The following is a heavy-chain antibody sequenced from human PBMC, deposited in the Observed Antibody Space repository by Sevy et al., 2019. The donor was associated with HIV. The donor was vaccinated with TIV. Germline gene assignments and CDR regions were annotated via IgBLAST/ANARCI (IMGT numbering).Heavy chain of an antibody. CDR2: ISNDGSDK. D-gene: IGHD6-13*01. Sequence: GGSLRLSCAATGFSFSRYGMHWARQAPGKGLEWLAVISNDGSDKEYAESVKGRFTVSRDNSKDTVYLQTNSLRLEDTAVYYCANSRGRFEGSSWLYYYYIMDVWGQGTTVTVSS. CDR1: GFSFSRYG. CDR3: ANSRGRFEGSSWLYYYYIMDV. V-gene: IGHV3-30*18. J-gene: IGHJ6*02.